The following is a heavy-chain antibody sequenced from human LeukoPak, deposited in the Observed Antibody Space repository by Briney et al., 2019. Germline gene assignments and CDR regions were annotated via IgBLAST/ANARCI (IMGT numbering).Heavy chain of an antibody. Sequence: GGSLRLSCAASGFTFSSYWMHWVRQAPGKGLVWVSRINSDGSSTSYADSVKGRFTISRDNAKNTLYLRMNSLRAEDTAVYYCARGELGFTLDYWGQGTLVTVSS. CDR1: GFTFSSYW. D-gene: IGHD7-27*01. CDR3: ARGELGFTLDY. V-gene: IGHV3-74*01. J-gene: IGHJ4*02. CDR2: INSDGSST.